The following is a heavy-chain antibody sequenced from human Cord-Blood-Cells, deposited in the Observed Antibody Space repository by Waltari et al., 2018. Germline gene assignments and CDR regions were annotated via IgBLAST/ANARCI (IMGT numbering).Heavy chain of an antibody. J-gene: IGHJ5*02. Sequence: QVQLQESGPGLVKPSGTLSLTCAVSGGPISSSNWWSRVRHPPGKGLEWIGAIYHSGSTNYNPSLKSRVTISVDKSKNQFSLKLSSVTAADTAVYYCARVAYYVAVAVSWFDPWGQGTLVTVSS. D-gene: IGHD6-19*01. CDR3: ARVAYYVAVAVSWFDP. CDR2: IYHSGST. CDR1: GGPISSSNW. V-gene: IGHV4-4*02.